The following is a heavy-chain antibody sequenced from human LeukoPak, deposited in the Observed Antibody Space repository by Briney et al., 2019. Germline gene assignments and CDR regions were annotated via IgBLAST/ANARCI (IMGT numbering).Heavy chain of an antibody. CDR3: VGAAGATARDY. J-gene: IGHJ4*02. Sequence: SQTLSLTCTVSGGSISSGGYYWSWIRQHPGKGLEWIGYIYYSGSTYYNPSLKSRVTISVDTSKNQFSLKLSSVTAADTAAYYFVGAAGATARDYWGQGTLVTVSS. D-gene: IGHD1-26*01. V-gene: IGHV4-31*03. CDR2: IYYSGST. CDR1: GGSISSGGYY.